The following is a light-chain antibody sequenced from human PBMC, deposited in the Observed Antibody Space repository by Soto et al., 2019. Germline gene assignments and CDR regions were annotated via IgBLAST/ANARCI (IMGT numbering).Light chain of an antibody. CDR3: ETWVSNTYV. CDR1: SGHSSYI. CDR2: PEGSGNY. J-gene: IGLJ1*01. Sequence: QSVLTQSSSASASLGSSVKLTCTLSSGHSSYIIAWHQQQPGKAPRYLMKPEGSGNYNTGSGVPDRFSGSSSGADRYLTISNLQFEDEADYYCETWVSNTYVFGTGTKVTVL. V-gene: IGLV4-60*02.